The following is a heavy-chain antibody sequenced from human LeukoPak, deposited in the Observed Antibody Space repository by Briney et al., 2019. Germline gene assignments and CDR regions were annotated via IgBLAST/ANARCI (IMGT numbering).Heavy chain of an antibody. D-gene: IGHD6-19*01. CDR3: ARTIREQWLTIDY. V-gene: IGHV3-74*01. CDR1: GFTFSSYW. Sequence: GGSLRLSCAASGFTFSSYWMHWVRRAPGKGLVWVSRINSDGSSTSYADSVKGRFTISRDNAKNSLYLQMNSLGAEDTAVYYCARTIREQWLTIDYWGQGTLVTFSS. CDR2: INSDGSST. J-gene: IGHJ4*02.